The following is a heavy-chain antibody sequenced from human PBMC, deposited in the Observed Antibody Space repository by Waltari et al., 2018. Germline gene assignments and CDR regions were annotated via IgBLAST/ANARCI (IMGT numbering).Heavy chain of an antibody. V-gene: IGHV1-2*02. CDR3: AVPYGGHYDFWSGYYRD. Sequence: QVQLVQSGAEVKKPGASVKVSCKASGYTFTGYYMHWVRQAPGQGLGGVGGVNPTSGGKNKEQKFQGRVTMTRETSISTAYMELSRLRSDDTAVYYCAVPYGGHYDFWSGYYRDWGQGTLVTVSS. D-gene: IGHD3-3*01. J-gene: IGHJ4*02. CDR2: VNPTSGGK. CDR1: GYTFTGYY.